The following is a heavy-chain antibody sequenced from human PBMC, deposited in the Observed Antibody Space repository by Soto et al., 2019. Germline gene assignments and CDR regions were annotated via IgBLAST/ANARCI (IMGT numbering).Heavy chain of an antibody. CDR1: GFTFSSYW. J-gene: IGHJ6*02. CDR2: IKQDGSEK. CDR3: ARDYHDFWSGYYYYGMDV. V-gene: IGHV3-7*05. Sequence: EVQLVESGGGLVQPGGSLRLSCAASGFTFSSYWMSWVRQAPGEGLEWVANIKQDGSEKYYVDSVKGRFTISRDNAKNSLYLQMNSLRAEDTAVYYCARDYHDFWSGYYYYGMDVWGQGTTVTVSS. D-gene: IGHD3-3*01.